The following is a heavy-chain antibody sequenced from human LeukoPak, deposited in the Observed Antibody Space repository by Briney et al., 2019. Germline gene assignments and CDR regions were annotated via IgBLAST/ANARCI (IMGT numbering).Heavy chain of an antibody. V-gene: IGHV3-30*02. CDR3: AKDRRGIAAAGTMDY. D-gene: IGHD6-13*01. Sequence: GGSLRLSCAASGFTFSSYGMHWVRQAPGKGLEWVAFIRYDGSNKYYADSVKGRFTISRDNSKNTLYLQMNSLRAEDTAVYYCAKDRRGIAAAGTMDYWGQGTLVTVSS. J-gene: IGHJ4*02. CDR2: IRYDGSNK. CDR1: GFTFSSYG.